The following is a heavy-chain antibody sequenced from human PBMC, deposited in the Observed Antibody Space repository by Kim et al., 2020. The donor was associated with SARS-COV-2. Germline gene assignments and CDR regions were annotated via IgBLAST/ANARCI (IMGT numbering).Heavy chain of an antibody. D-gene: IGHD3-10*01. J-gene: IGHJ4*02. V-gene: IGHV3-23*01. Sequence: YADARKGRVTNSRDNSKNTLYLQMNSLRAEDTAVYYCAKVGLWFGADHGDWGQGTLVTVSS. CDR3: AKVGLWFGADHGD.